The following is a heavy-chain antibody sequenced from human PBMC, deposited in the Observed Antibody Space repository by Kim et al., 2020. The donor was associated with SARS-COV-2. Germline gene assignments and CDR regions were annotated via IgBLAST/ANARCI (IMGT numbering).Heavy chain of an antibody. CDR1: GFTFSSYS. D-gene: IGHD3-9*01. CDR3: ARPQYYDILTGYSYYYGMDV. Sequence: GGSLRLSCAASGFTFSSYSMNWVRQAPGKGLEWVSSISSSSSYIYYADSVKGLFTISRDNAKNSLYLQMNSLRAEDTAVYYCARPQYYDILTGYSYYYGMDVWGQGTTVTVSS. J-gene: IGHJ6*02. CDR2: ISSSSSYI. V-gene: IGHV3-21*01.